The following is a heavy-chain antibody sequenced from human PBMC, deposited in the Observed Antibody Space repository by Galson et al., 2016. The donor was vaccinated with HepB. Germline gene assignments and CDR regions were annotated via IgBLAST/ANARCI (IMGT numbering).Heavy chain of an antibody. J-gene: IGHJ4*02. D-gene: IGHD5-18*01. V-gene: IGHV1-46*01. Sequence: SVKVSCKASGYTFINYFLHWVRQAPGQGPEWMGIINPSSGGSANFAQKFQGRVSMTSDRSTSTVYMELSSLRSEDTAVHYCARDNGYSYGYWDYWGQGTLVTVSS. CDR1: GYTFINYF. CDR3: ARDNGYSYGYWDY. CDR2: INPSSGGSA.